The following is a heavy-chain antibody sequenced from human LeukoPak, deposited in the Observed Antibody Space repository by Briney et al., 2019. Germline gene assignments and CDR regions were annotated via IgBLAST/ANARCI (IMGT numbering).Heavy chain of an antibody. D-gene: IGHD4-17*01. J-gene: IGHJ4*02. CDR3: ARSRITVTLSVDY. Sequence: SETLSLTCTVSGGSLSSYYWSWIRQPPGKGLEWIGYIYYSGSTNYNPSLKSRVTISVDTSKNQFSLKLSSVTAADTAVYYCARSRITVTLSVDYWGQGTLVTVSS. V-gene: IGHV4-59*01. CDR1: GGSLSSYY. CDR2: IYYSGST.